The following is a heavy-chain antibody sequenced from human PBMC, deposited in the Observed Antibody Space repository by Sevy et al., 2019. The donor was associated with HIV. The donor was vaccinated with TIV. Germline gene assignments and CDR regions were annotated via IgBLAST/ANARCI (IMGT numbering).Heavy chain of an antibody. CDR2: IYYNGHI. CDR1: GGSITSLY. CDR3: AGENAWGRGYP. V-gene: IGHV4-59*08. J-gene: IGHJ5*02. D-gene: IGHD1-26*01. Sequence: SETLPLTCTVSGGSITSLYWNWIRQPPGKGLEWIANIYYNGHINYNPSLKSRVTLSLDTSKTQFSLRLSPVTAADTALYYCAGENAWGRGYPWGQGTLVTVSS.